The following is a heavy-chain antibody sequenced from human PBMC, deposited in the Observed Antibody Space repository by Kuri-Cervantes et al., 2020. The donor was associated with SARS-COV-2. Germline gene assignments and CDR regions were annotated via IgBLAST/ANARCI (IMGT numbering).Heavy chain of an antibody. CDR3: AKDLGYCSGGSCYADYFDY. CDR1: GFTFSSYS. Sequence: GGSLRLSCAASGFTFSSYSMNWVRQAPGKGLEWVSYISSSSSTIYYADSVKGRFTISRDNAKNSLYLQMNSLRAEDTAVYYCAKDLGYCSGGSCYADYFDYWGQRTLVTVSS. CDR2: ISSSSSTI. J-gene: IGHJ4*02. V-gene: IGHV3-48*01. D-gene: IGHD2-15*01.